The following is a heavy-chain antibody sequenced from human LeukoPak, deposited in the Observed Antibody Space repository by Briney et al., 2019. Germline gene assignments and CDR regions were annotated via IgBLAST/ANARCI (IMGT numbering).Heavy chain of an antibody. Sequence: GGSLRLSCAASGFTFSGYDMHWIRQAPGKGLEWVAVISYDGSKKYYGDSVQGRFTISRDHSKSTLFLQMNSLRAEDTALYYCAKGDYGGYSHGFDIWGQGTRVTVSS. J-gene: IGHJ3*02. CDR2: ISYDGSKK. D-gene: IGHD4-23*01. CDR1: GFTFSGYD. V-gene: IGHV3-30*18. CDR3: AKGDYGGYSHGFDI.